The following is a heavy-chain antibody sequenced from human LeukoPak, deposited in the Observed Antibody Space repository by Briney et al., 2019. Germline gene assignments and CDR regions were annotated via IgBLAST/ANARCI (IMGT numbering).Heavy chain of an antibody. CDR3: ARESKDGGGDCYLGY. V-gene: IGHV1-69*13. CDR2: IIPIFGTA. CDR1: GGTFSSYA. J-gene: IGHJ4*02. D-gene: IGHD2-21*02. Sequence: ASVKVSCKASGGTFSSYAISWVGQAPGQGLEWMGGIIPIFGTANYAQKFQGRVTITADESTSTAYMELSSLRSEDTAVYYCARESKDGGGDCYLGYWGQGTLVTVSS.